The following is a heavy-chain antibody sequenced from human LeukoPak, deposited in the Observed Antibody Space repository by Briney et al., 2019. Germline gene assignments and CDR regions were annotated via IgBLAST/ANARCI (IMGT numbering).Heavy chain of an antibody. CDR1: GGSFSGYY. Sequence: SETLSLTCAVYGGSFSGYYWSWICQPPGKGLEWIGEINHSGSTNYNPSLKSRVTISVDTSKNQFSLKLSSVTAADTAVYYCARGAGRGAWFDPWGQGTLVTVSS. CDR2: INHSGST. V-gene: IGHV4-34*01. J-gene: IGHJ5*02. CDR3: ARGAGRGAWFDP.